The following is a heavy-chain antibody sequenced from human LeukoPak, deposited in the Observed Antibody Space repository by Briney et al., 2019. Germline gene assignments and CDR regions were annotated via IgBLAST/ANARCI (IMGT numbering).Heavy chain of an antibody. J-gene: IGHJ5*02. CDR1: GDSISSYY. Sequence: SETLSLTCTVSGDSISSYYWSRIRQPPGKGLEWIGYIYYSGNTNYNPSLKSRVTISVDTSKNQFSLKLSSVTAADTAVYYCARHVRQYGDYANWFDPWGQGTLVTVSS. D-gene: IGHD4-17*01. CDR2: IYYSGNT. V-gene: IGHV4-59*08. CDR3: ARHVRQYGDYANWFDP.